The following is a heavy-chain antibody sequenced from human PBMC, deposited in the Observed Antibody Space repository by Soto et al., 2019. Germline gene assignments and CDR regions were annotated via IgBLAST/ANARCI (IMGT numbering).Heavy chain of an antibody. V-gene: IGHV3-23*01. J-gene: IGHJ4*02. CDR3: ANTPRGRYYDILTGYYVN. Sequence: GGSLRLSCAASGFTFSSYAMSWVRQAPGKGLEWVSAISGSGGSTYYADSVKSRFTISRDNSKNTLYLQMNSLRAEDTAVYYCANTPRGRYYDILTGYYVNWGQGTLVTVSS. CDR2: ISGSGGST. CDR1: GFTFSSYA. D-gene: IGHD3-9*01.